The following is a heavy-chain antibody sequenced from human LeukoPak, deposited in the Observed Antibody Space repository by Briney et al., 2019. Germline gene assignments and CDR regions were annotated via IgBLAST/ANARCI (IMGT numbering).Heavy chain of an antibody. Sequence: VASVKVSWKASGYTFTSYGISWVRQAPEQGLEWMGWISAYNGNTDYAQKLQGRVTMTTDTSTSTAYMELRSLRSDDTAVYYCARRTTVTTLYYYYGMDVWGQGTTVTVSS. V-gene: IGHV1-18*01. D-gene: IGHD4-17*01. J-gene: IGHJ6*02. CDR3: ARRTTVTTLYYYYGMDV. CDR2: ISAYNGNT. CDR1: GYTFTSYG.